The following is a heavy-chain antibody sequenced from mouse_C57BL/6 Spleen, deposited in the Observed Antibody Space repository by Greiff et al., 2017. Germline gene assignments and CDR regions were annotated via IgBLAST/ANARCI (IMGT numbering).Heavy chain of an antibody. J-gene: IGHJ4*01. D-gene: IGHD2-4*01. Sequence: EVQLQQSGPELVKPGASVKISCKASGYTFTDYYMNWVKQSHGKSLEWIGDINPNNGGTSYNQKFKGKATLTVDKSSSTAYMELRSLTSEDSAVYYCARYGYDYDGYAMDYWGQGTSVTVSS. CDR3: ARYGYDYDGYAMDY. CDR1: GYTFTDYY. CDR2: INPNNGGT. V-gene: IGHV1-26*01.